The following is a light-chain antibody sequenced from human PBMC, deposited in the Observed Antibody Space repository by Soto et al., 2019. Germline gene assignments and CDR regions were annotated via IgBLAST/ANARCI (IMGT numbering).Light chain of an antibody. CDR3: QQRSNWIT. J-gene: IGKJ5*01. V-gene: IGKV3-11*01. CDR2: DAS. CDR1: QSVSSSY. Sequence: EIVLTQSPATLSLSPGERATLSCRASQSVSSSYLAWYQQKPGQAPRLLIYDASYRATGIPARFSGSGSGTDFTLTISSLEPEDFAVYYCQQRSNWITFGQGTRLEI.